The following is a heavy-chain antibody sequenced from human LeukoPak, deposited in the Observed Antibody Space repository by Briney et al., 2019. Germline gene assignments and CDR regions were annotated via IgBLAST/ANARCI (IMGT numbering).Heavy chain of an antibody. Sequence: PSETLSLTCTVSGGSISSYYWSWIRQPAGKGLEWIGRIYTSGSTNYNPSLKSRVTMSVDTSKNQFSLKLSSVTAADTAVYYCAGERGEEYSSGWYKRNYFDNWGQGIRVTVSS. CDR3: AGERGEEYSSGWYKRNYFDN. CDR1: GGSISSYY. J-gene: IGHJ4*02. V-gene: IGHV4-4*07. CDR2: IYTSGST. D-gene: IGHD6-19*01.